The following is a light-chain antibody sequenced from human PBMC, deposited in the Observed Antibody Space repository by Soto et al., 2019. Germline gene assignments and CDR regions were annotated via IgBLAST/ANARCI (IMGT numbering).Light chain of an antibody. J-gene: IGKJ1*01. CDR3: QHSYCTPWT. V-gene: IGKV1-39*01. Sequence: EIQMTQSPATLSVSVGDRVTISCRASQSISSYLTWYQQKPGQAPKLLIYAASSLQSGVPSRFSGSGSGTDLPPIISSLYHEVVVSYYRQHSYCTPWTFGQGTKVEIK. CDR1: QSISSY. CDR2: AAS.